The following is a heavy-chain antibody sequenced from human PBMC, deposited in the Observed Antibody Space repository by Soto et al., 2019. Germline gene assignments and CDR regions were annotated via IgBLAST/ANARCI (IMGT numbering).Heavy chain of an antibody. CDR1: GGAVPNSLYS. V-gene: IGHV4-39*01. Sequence: PSQSSSLPGTVCGGAVPNSLYSWCWIRQSPGKGLKWIRSVYYRGRSYCTSSVKRRVTISVDTSKTQYPLYLNSVAASDTAVYFCVSQRSTVITQAFLDYWGQGALVTVS. D-gene: IGHD4-4*01. CDR3: VSQRSTVITQAFLDY. CDR2: VYYRGRS. J-gene: IGHJ4*02.